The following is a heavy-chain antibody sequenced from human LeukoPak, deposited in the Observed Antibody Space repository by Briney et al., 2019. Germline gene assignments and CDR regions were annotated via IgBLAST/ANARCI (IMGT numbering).Heavy chain of an antibody. V-gene: IGHV3-30*04. CDR3: AKAAIVGATIDY. D-gene: IGHD1-26*01. CDR2: ISYDGSNK. J-gene: IGHJ4*02. Sequence: GGSLRLSCAASGFTFSSYATHWVRQAPGKGLEWVAVISYDGSNKYYADSVKGRSTISRDNSKNTLYLQMNSLRAEDTAAYYCAKAAIVGATIDYWGQGTLVTVSS. CDR1: GFTFSSYA.